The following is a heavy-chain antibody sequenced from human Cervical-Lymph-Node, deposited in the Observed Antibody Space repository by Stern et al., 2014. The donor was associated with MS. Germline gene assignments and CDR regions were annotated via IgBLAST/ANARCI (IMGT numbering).Heavy chain of an antibody. CDR2: VYPGDSDT. D-gene: IGHD5-18*01. V-gene: IGHV5-51*03. CDR1: GYIFTNYW. CDR3: ARRGYRQDDGLDY. J-gene: IGHJ4*02. Sequence: VQLVQSRAEVRKPGESLKISCKGSGYIFTNYWIGWVRQLPGKGLEWMGIVYPGDSDTTYSPSFEGQVTISVDKSINTAYSQWGSLKASDTAIYYCARRGYRQDDGLDYWGQGTLVTVSS.